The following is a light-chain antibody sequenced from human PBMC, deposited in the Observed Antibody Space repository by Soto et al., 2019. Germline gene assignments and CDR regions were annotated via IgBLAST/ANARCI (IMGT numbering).Light chain of an antibody. V-gene: IGLV2-14*01. J-gene: IGLJ1*01. CDR3: GSYTTSTAPGL. Sequence: QSVLTQPASVSGSPGQSVCISCTGTSSDVGGYNYVSWYQQHPGKAPKLMIYDVSDRPSGVSNRFSGPKSGNTASLTISGLQAEDEADSYCGSYTTSTAPGLFGTGTKVTVL. CDR2: DVS. CDR1: SSDVGGYNY.